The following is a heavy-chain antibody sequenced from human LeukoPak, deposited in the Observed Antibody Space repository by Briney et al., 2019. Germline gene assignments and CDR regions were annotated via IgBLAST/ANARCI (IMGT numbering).Heavy chain of an antibody. CDR1: GFTFSSYA. Sequence: PGVSLRLSCAASGFTFSSYAMSWVRQAPGKGLEWVSAISGSGGSTYYADSVKGRFTISRDNSKNTLYVQVNSLGTEDTAAYYCAKGSYYDSSGSFYFDYWGQGTLVTVSS. CDR3: AKGSYYDSSGSFYFDY. J-gene: IGHJ4*02. CDR2: ISGSGGST. V-gene: IGHV3-23*01. D-gene: IGHD3-22*01.